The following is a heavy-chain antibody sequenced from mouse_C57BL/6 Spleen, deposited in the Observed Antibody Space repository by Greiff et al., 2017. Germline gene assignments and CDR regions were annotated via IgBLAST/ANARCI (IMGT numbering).Heavy chain of an antibody. CDR2: IDPSDSYT. CDR1: GYTFTSYW. Sequence: QVQLQQSGAELVMPGASVKLSCKASGYTFTSYWMHWVKQRPGQGLEWIGEIDPSDSYTNYNQKFKGKSTLTVDKSSSTAYMQLSSLTSEDSAVYYCAKTLYGAWFAYWGQGTLVTVSA. V-gene: IGHV1-69*01. D-gene: IGHD1-1*02. J-gene: IGHJ3*01. CDR3: AKTLYGAWFAY.